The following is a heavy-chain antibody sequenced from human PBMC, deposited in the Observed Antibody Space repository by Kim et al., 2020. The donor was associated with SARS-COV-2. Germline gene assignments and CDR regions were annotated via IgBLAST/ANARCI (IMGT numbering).Heavy chain of an antibody. V-gene: IGHV4-59*09. D-gene: IGHD6-13*01. Sequence: YTPALKSRVTISVDTSKNQFSLKLSSVTAADTAVYYCARGSGVAAGPFDYWGQGTLVTVSS. CDR3: ARGSGVAAGPFDY. J-gene: IGHJ4*02.